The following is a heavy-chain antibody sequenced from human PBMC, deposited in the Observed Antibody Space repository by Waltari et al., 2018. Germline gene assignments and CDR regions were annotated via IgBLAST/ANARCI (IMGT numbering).Heavy chain of an antibody. D-gene: IGHD5-12*01. V-gene: IGHV4-38-2*01. J-gene: IGHJ3*02. CDR2: IYHSGST. Sequence: PSETLSLTCAVSGYSISSGYYWGWIRQPPGKGLEWIGSIYHSGSTYYNPSLKSRVTISVDTSKNQFSLKLSSVTAADTAVYYCARSGYGPDAFDIWGQGTMVTVSS. CDR1: GYSISSGYY. CDR3: ARSGYGPDAFDI.